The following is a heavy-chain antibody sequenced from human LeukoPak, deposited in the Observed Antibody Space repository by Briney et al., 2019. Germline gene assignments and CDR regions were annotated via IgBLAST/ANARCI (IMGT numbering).Heavy chain of an antibody. CDR2: IYYSGST. V-gene: IGHV4-39*07. CDR1: GGSISSSSYY. CDR3: ARGIAVAGTRGRYYFDY. D-gene: IGHD6-19*01. Sequence: KTSETLSLTCTVSGGSISSSSYYWGWIRQPPGKGLEWIGSIYYSGSTYYNPSLKSRVTISVDTSKNQFSQKLSSVTAADTAVYYCARGIAVAGTRGRYYFDYWGQGTLVTVSS. J-gene: IGHJ4*02.